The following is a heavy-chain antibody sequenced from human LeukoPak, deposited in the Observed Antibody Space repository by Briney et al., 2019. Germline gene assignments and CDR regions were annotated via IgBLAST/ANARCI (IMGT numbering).Heavy chain of an antibody. CDR1: GLAFSTYA. D-gene: IGHD2/OR15-2a*01. Sequence: GGSLRLSCAASGLAFSTYAIHWVRQAPDKGLEWMAVISYDGTNKYYSDSVKGRFTISRDNSKNTLYLQMNSLRAEDTAVYYCARDLRGANSYWGQGSLVTVSS. CDR3: ARDLRGANSY. J-gene: IGHJ4*02. CDR2: ISYDGTNK. V-gene: IGHV3-30-3*01.